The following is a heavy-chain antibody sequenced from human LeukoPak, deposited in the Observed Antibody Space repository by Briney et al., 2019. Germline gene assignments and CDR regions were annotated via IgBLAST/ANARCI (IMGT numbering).Heavy chain of an antibody. CDR3: AKDDYVWGSYRDGLFDY. J-gene: IGHJ4*02. Sequence: PGGSLRLSCAASGFTFDDYAMHWVRQAPGKGLEWVSGISWNSGSIGYADSVKGRFTISRDNAKNSLYLQMNSLRAEDTALYYCAKDDYVWGSYRDGLFDYGGQGTLVTVFS. V-gene: IGHV3-9*01. CDR2: ISWNSGSI. CDR1: GFTFDDYA. D-gene: IGHD3-16*02.